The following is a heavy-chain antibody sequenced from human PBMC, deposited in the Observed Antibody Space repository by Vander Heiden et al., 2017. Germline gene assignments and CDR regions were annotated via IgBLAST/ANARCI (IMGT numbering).Heavy chain of an antibody. Sequence: QVQLQESGPGLVKPSENLSLTCTVPGASISAYYWSWIRQSPGKGLEWIGDIYSRGNTNYNSSIKSRLTLSIDTSKNQFSLKLRSVTAADTAVYYCARAGVTTIRATNMDVWGQGTTVTVSS. CDR2: IYSRGNT. V-gene: IGHV4-4*08. CDR1: GASISAYY. CDR3: ARAGVTTIRATNMDV. J-gene: IGHJ6*02. D-gene: IGHD4-17*01.